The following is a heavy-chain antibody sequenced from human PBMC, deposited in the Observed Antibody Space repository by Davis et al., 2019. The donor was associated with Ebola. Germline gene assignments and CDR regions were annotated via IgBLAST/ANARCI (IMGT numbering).Heavy chain of an antibody. CDR1: GFTFSSHT. D-gene: IGHD6-19*01. V-gene: IGHV3-48*01. CDR3: AKDAAIAVPYYYGMDV. CDR2: ISSGSSTI. J-gene: IGHJ6*04. Sequence: PGGSLRLSCAASGFTFSSHTMNWVRQAPGKGLEYVSYISSGSSTIYYADSVKGRFTISRDNSKNTLYLQMNSLRAEDTAVYYCAKDAAIAVPYYYGMDVWGKGTTVTVSS.